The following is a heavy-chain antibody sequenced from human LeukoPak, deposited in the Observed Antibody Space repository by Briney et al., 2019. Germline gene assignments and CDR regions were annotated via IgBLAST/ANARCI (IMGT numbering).Heavy chain of an antibody. CDR1: GGCISSYC. V-gene: IGHV4-59*08. Sequence: PSETLSLTCTVSGGCISSYCWSWIRQPPGKGLEWIGYIYYSGSTNYNPSLKRRVTISVDTSKNQFSLKLSSDTAADTAVYDCACHVLGRAFDIWGQGTMVTVSS. J-gene: IGHJ3*02. CDR2: IYYSGST. CDR3: ACHVLGRAFDI. D-gene: IGHD3-3*02.